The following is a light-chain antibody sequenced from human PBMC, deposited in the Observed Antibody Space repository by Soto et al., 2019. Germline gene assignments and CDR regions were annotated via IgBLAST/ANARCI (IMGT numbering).Light chain of an antibody. CDR3: HEPNGDLPVA. V-gene: IGKV1-27*01. CDR2: AAS. Sequence: DIQMTQSPSSLSASVGDRVTITCRASQAIDQSAAWYQQKPGQVPKLLIYAASTLHSGVPSRFSGSGSGAHFTLTITGLQPEDVATYYCHEPNGDLPVAFGPGTTVDV. CDR1: QAIDQS. J-gene: IGKJ3*01.